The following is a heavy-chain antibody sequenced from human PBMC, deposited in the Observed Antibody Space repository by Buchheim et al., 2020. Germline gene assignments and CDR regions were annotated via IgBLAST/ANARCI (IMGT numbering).Heavy chain of an antibody. CDR3: AKDQKYSSSWSYFDS. J-gene: IGHJ4*02. CDR2: ISGSGGNT. D-gene: IGHD6-13*01. Sequence: EVQLLESVGGLVQPGGSLRLSCAASGFTFSFSSYAMSWVRQAPGKGLQWVSAISGSGGNTYYADSVKGRFTISRDNSKNTVYLQMNSLRAEDTAIYYCAKDQKYSSSWSYFDSWGQGTL. V-gene: IGHV3-23*01. CDR1: GFTFSFSSYA.